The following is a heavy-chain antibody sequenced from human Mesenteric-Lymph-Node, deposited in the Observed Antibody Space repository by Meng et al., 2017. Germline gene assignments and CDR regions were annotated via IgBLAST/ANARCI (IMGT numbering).Heavy chain of an antibody. Sequence: QVARQESGPGLVKPSQTLSLACTVSGGSISSGDYYWSWIRQPPGKGLEWIGEIPHRGSSAYNPSLKSRVSMSIDKSKNQFSLKLTSVTAADTAVYHCLRGSGGSVWGQGTLVTVSS. CDR3: LRGSGGSV. J-gene: IGHJ1*01. V-gene: IGHV4-30-4*01. D-gene: IGHD3-10*01. CDR2: IPHRGSS. CDR1: GGSISSGDYY.